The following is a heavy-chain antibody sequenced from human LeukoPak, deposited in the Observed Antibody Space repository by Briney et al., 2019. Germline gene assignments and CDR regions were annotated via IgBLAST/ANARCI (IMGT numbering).Heavy chain of an antibody. CDR2: LLGSGST. Sequence: PSETLSLTCTVSGGSISNYYWNWIRQPAGKGLEWIGRLLGSGSTDYNPSLKSRVTMSVDTSKNQFSLKLISVTAADTAVYYCARALNRNNAFDVWGQGTTVTVSS. CDR1: GGSISNYY. CDR3: ARALNRNNAFDV. V-gene: IGHV4-4*07. D-gene: IGHD1-14*01. J-gene: IGHJ3*01.